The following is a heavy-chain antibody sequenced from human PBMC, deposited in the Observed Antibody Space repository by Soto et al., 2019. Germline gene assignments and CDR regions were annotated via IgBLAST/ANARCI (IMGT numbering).Heavy chain of an antibody. Sequence: PGGSLRLSCAASGFTFSSYWMSWVRQAPGKGLEWVANIKQDGSEKYYVDSVKGRFTISRDNAKNSLYLQMNSLRAEDTAVYYCARGLELTYYYFEYWGQGTLVTVSS. J-gene: IGHJ4*02. D-gene: IGHD1-7*01. CDR2: IKQDGSEK. V-gene: IGHV3-7*01. CDR3: ARGLELTYYYFEY. CDR1: GFTFSSYW.